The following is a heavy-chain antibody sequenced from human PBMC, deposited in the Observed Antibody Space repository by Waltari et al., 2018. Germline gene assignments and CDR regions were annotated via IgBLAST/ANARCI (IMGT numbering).Heavy chain of an antibody. Sequence: EVQLVESGGGLVQPGGSLRLSCAASGFTFSSYSMNWVRQAPGKGLEWVSYISSRSSTIYYADSVKGRFTISRDNAKNSLYLQMNSLRAEDTAVYYCARYSRYGMDVWGQGTTVTVSS. J-gene: IGHJ6*02. CDR1: GFTFSSYS. V-gene: IGHV3-48*01. D-gene: IGHD6-13*01. CDR2: ISSRSSTI. CDR3: ARYSRYGMDV.